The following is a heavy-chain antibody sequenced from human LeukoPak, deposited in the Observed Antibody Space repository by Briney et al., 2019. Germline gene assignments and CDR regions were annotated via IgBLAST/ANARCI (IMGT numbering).Heavy chain of an antibody. Sequence: SETLSLTCPVSGGSVSSGSHYWSWIRQPPGKGLEWIGHVYYSGSTSYNPSLKGRVTISVDTSKNHFSLELHSVTAADTAVYYCARDLNGVVTVWGQGTLVTVSS. D-gene: IGHD2-21*02. J-gene: IGHJ4*02. CDR1: GGSVSSGSHY. V-gene: IGHV4-61*03. CDR3: ARDLNGVVTV. CDR2: VYYSGST.